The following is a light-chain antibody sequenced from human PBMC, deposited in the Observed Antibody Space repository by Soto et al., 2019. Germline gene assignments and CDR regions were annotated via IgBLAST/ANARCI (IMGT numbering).Light chain of an antibody. V-gene: IGKV3-11*01. CDR2: AAS. CDR3: QQRSNRIT. J-gene: IGKJ1*01. CDR1: QSVRSN. Sequence: EIVLTQSPGTLSLSPVERATLSCRASQSVRSNLAWYQHKPGQAPSLLIYAASTRATGIPARFSGSGSGTDFTLTVSSLEPEDFALYYCQQRSNRITFGQGTKVDIK.